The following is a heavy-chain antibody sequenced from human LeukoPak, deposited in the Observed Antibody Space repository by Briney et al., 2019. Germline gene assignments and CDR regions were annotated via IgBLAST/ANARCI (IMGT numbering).Heavy chain of an antibody. D-gene: IGHD6-19*01. Sequence: GGSLRLSCAASGFIFSSNYMSWVRQAPGKGLEWVSVIYSGGRTYYAASVKGRFTIPRDNSKNTLFLQMNSLSAEDTAVYYCARHSSGWYYNWFDPWGQGTLVTVSS. J-gene: IGHJ5*02. V-gene: IGHV3-66*04. CDR3: ARHSSGWYYNWFDP. CDR1: GFIFSSNY. CDR2: IYSGGRT.